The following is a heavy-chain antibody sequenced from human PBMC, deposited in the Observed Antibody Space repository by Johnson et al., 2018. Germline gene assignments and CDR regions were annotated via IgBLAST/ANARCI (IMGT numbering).Heavy chain of an antibody. CDR2: IYPGDSDT. CDR3: ARSPDDSMRRVAFDI. V-gene: IGHV5-51*01. J-gene: IGHJ3*02. CDR1: GYSFTTYW. Sequence: EVQLVESGAEVKKPGESXKISCKGSGYSFTTYWIGWVRQMPGKGLEWMGIIYPGDSDTRYSPSFQGQVTISADKSITTAYLQWSSLKASDTAMYYPARSPDDSMRRVAFDIWGQGTMVTVSS. D-gene: IGHD3-22*01.